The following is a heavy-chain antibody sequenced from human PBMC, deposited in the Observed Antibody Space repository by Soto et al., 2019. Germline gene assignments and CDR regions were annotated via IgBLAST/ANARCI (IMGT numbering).Heavy chain of an antibody. J-gene: IGHJ1*01. CDR3: ASDYGIAVAGNIYS. CDR2: IWHDGSNK. D-gene: IGHD6-19*01. CDR1: AFSFSAYG. V-gene: IGHV3-33*01. Sequence: GGSLRLSCAASAFSFSAYGMHWVRQAPGQGLEWVAGIWHDGSNKYYADSVMGRFTISRDDSKNTVFLHMNSLRAEDTAVYYCASDYGIAVAGNIYSWGQRNVVTVSS.